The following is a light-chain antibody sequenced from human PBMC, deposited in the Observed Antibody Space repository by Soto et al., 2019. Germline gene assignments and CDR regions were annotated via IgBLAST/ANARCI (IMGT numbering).Light chain of an antibody. V-gene: IGKV1-8*01. CDR1: QDISNY. CDR3: QQYNSFPQT. J-gene: IGKJ2*01. Sequence: AIQMTQSPSSFSASTGDRVTISCRATQDISNYLAWYQQKPGKAPKLLIYRASVLESGVPSRFIGGGSGTNFSLIINRLHSEYLATYYCQQYNSFPQTFGQGTKLEIK. CDR2: RAS.